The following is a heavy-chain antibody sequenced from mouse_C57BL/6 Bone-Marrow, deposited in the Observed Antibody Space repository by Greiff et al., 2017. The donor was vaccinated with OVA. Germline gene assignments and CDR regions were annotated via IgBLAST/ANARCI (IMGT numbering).Heavy chain of an antibody. CDR3: ARGLWLRHY. CDR2: INPNNGGT. D-gene: IGHD2-2*01. CDR1: GYTFTDYY. Sequence: VQLQQSGPELVKPGASVKISCKASGYTFTDYYMNWVKQSHGKSLEWIGDINPNNGGTSYNQKFKGKATLTVDKSSSTAYMELRSLTSEDSAVYYCARGLWLRHYWGQGTTLTVSS. V-gene: IGHV1-26*01. J-gene: IGHJ2*01.